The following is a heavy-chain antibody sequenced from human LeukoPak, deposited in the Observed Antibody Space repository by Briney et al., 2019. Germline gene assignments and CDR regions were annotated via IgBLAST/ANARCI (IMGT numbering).Heavy chain of an antibody. CDR3: ARTVSSSYYYYSMDV. J-gene: IGHJ6*02. CDR2: IYYSGST. V-gene: IGHV4-31*03. Sequence: SQTLSLTCTVSGGSISSGGYYWSWIRQHPGKSLEWIGYIYYSGSTYYNPSLKSRVTISVDTSKNQFSLKLSSVTAADTAVYYCARTVSSSYYYYSMDVWGQGTTVTVSS. CDR1: GGSISSGGYY. D-gene: IGHD6-6*01.